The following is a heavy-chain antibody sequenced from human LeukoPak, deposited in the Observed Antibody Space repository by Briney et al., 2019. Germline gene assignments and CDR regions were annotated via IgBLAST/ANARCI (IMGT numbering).Heavy chain of an antibody. CDR1: GYNFTKYW. D-gene: IGHD2-21*02. V-gene: IGHV5-51*01. J-gene: IGHJ4*02. CDR2: IYPGDSDT. CDR3: ATGTFCGGDCYSPFDY. Sequence: GESLKISCKGSGYNFTKYWIGWVRQMPGKGLEWMGIIYPGDSDTRYSPSFQGQVTISADKFISTAYLQWSSLKASDTAMYYCATGTFCGGDCYSPFDYWGQGTLVTVSS.